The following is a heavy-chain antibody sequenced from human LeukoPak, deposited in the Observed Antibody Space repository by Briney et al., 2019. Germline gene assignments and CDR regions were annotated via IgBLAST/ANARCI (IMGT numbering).Heavy chain of an antibody. D-gene: IGHD6-13*01. V-gene: IGHV3-23*01. CDR2: ISGGGGRT. J-gene: IGHJ4*02. CDR1: GFTFSNYA. CDR3: AKEGSWYFDY. Sequence: GSLRLSCAASGFTFSNYAMSWVCQAPGKGLEWVSSISGGGGRTYYADSAKGRFTISRDISKNTLSLQMNSLRAEDTAVYYCAKEGSWYFDYWGQGTLVSVSS.